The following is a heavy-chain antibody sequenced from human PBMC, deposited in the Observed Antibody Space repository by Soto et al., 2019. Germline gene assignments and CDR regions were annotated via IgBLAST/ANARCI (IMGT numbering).Heavy chain of an antibody. CDR2: ISGSGGST. D-gene: IGHD2-2*01. CDR1: GFTFSSYA. Sequence: TGGSLRLSCAASGFTFSSYAMSWVRQAPGKGLEWVSAISGSGGSTYYADSVKGRFTISRDNSKNTLYLQMNSLRAEDTAVYYCAKDRGSSNDYFDYWGQGTLVTVSS. V-gene: IGHV3-23*01. J-gene: IGHJ4*02. CDR3: AKDRGSSNDYFDY.